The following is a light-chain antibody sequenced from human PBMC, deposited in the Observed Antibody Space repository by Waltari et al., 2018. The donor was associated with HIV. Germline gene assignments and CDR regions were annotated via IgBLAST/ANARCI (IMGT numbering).Light chain of an antibody. V-gene: IGLV3-21*02. CDR3: QVWDSSSAHVV. J-gene: IGLJ2*01. CDR2: DDS. Sequence: SSVLTQPPSVSVAPGQTARITCGGNNIGTKSVHWYQQKPVQAPVLVVYDDSDRPSGIPERFSGSNSGNTATLTINRVEDGDEADYYCQVWDSSSAHVVFGGGTKLTVL. CDR1: NIGTKS.